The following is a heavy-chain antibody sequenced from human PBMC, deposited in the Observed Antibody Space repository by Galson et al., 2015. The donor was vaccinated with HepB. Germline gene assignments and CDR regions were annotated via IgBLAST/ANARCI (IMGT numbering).Heavy chain of an antibody. V-gene: IGHV1-69*04. D-gene: IGHD1-26*01. J-gene: IGHJ5*02. CDR1: GGTFSSYA. Sequence: SVKVSCKASGGTFSSYAISWVRQAPGQGLEWMGRIIPILGIANYAQKFQGRVTITADKSISTAYLQWSSLKASDTAMYYCARLGSSAGATPRWFDPWGQGTLVTVSS. CDR3: ARLGSSAGATPRWFDP. CDR2: IIPILGIA.